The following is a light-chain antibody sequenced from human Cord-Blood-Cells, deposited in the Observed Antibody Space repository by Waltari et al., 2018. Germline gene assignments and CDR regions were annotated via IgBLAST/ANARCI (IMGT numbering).Light chain of an antibody. CDR1: SRDVVGYNT. J-gene: IGLJ2*01. Sequence: QSALTQPPSASGSPGQSVTISCTGTSRDVVGYNTVPWYQQHPGKAPKVMIYEFSKRPSGVPDLFSGSKSGNTASLTVSGLHAEDEADYYCSSYAGSNNLVFGGGTKLTVL. CDR3: SSYAGSNNLV. CDR2: EFS. V-gene: IGLV2-8*01.